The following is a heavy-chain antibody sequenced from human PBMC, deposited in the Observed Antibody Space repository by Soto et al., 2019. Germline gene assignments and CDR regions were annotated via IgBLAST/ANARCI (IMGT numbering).Heavy chain of an antibody. CDR2: INPSGGST. D-gene: IGHD2-8*02. Sequence: GASVKVSCKASGYTFTSYYMHWVRQAPGQGLEWMGIINPSGGSTSYAQKFQGRVTMTRDTSTSTVYMELSSLRSEDTAVYYCARDLVPTKYPRMDYYYYGMDVWGPGTQVTVSS. CDR3: ARDLVPTKYPRMDYYYYGMDV. V-gene: IGHV1-46*01. CDR1: GYTFTSYY. J-gene: IGHJ6*02.